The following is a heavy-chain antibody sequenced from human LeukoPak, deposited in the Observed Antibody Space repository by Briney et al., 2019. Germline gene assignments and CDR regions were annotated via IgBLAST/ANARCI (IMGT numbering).Heavy chain of an antibody. D-gene: IGHD3-9*01. J-gene: IGHJ6*02. CDR2: IIPIFGTA. CDR1: GGTFSSYA. Sequence: AASVKVSCKASGGTFSSYAISWVRQAPGQGLEWMGGIIPIFGTANYAQKFQGRVTITADESTSTAYMELSSLRSEDTAVYYCAREDILTGYNYYYYGMDVWGQGTTVTVSS. CDR3: AREDILTGYNYYYYGMDV. V-gene: IGHV1-69*13.